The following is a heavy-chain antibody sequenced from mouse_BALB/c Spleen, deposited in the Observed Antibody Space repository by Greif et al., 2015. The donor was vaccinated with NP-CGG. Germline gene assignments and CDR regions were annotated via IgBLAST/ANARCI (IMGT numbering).Heavy chain of an antibody. J-gene: IGHJ4*01. Sequence: EVHLVESGGGLVKPGGSLKLSCAASGFAFSSYDMSWVRQTPEKRLEWVAYISSGGGGTYYPDTVKGRFTISRDNAKNTLYLQVSSLKSEDTAMYYCARQKGGNYEAMDYWGQGTSVTVSS. CDR3: ARQKGGNYEAMDY. D-gene: IGHD2-1*01. V-gene: IGHV5-12-1*01. CDR1: GFAFSSYD. CDR2: ISSGGGGT.